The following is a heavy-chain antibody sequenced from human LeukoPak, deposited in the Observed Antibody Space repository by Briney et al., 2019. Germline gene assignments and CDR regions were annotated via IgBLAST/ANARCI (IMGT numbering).Heavy chain of an antibody. CDR3: ARVRGYYGSGSYNGVYYFDY. D-gene: IGHD3-10*01. Sequence: ASVKVSCKASGYTFTGYYMHWVRQAPGQGLEWMGRINPNSGGTNYAQKFQGRVIMTRDTSISTAYMELSRLRSDDTAVYYCARVRGYYGSGSYNGVYYFDYWGQGTLVTVSS. V-gene: IGHV1-2*06. CDR2: INPNSGGT. J-gene: IGHJ4*02. CDR1: GYTFTGYY.